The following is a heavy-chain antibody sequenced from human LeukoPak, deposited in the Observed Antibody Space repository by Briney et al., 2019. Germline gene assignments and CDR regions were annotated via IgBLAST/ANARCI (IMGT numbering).Heavy chain of an antibody. Sequence: SETLSLTCTVSGGSISSYYWSWVRQPAGKGLEWIGRIYTSGSTNYNPSLKSRVTMSVDTSKNQFSLKLSSVTAADTAVYYCARDFISYGDYEGMGAFDIWGQGTMVTVSS. J-gene: IGHJ3*02. CDR1: GGSISSYY. CDR2: IYTSGST. V-gene: IGHV4-4*07. D-gene: IGHD4-17*01. CDR3: ARDFISYGDYEGMGAFDI.